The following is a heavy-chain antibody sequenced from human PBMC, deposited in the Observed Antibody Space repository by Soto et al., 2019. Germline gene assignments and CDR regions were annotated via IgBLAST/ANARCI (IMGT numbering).Heavy chain of an antibody. CDR2: IYPGDSDT. CDR1: GYSFTSYW. Sequence: GESLKISCKGSGYSFTSYWIGWVRQMPGKGLEWMGIIYPGDSDTRYSPSFQGQVTISADKSISTAYLQWSSLKASDTAMYYCARLTYDILTGFSRGYYYYGMDVWGQGTTVTVS. J-gene: IGHJ6*02. CDR3: ARLTYDILTGFSRGYYYYGMDV. V-gene: IGHV5-51*01. D-gene: IGHD3-9*01.